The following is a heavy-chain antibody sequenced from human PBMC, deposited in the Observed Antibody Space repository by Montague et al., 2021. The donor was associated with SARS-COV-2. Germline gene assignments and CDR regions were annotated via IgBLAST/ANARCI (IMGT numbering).Heavy chain of an antibody. J-gene: IGHJ4*01. D-gene: IGHD2-2*02. Sequence: SETLSLTCAISGGSASGYYWAWIRQPPGKGLEWIGYMYYTGTSYYNPSLKSRVSMSIDTSKNHFSLNLTSVAAADTGVYYCARGLGYTSMFRFFDYWGHGAQVTVSS. CDR2: MYYTGTS. CDR3: ARGLGYTSMFRFFDY. V-gene: IGHV4-59*02. CDR1: GGSASGYY.